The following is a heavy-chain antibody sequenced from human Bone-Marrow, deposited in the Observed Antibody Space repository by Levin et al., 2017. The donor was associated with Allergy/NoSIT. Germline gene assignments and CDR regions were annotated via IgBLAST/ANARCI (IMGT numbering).Heavy chain of an antibody. J-gene: IGHJ4*02. CDR2: IYYSGST. V-gene: IGHV4-30-4*01. D-gene: IGHD3-10*01. CDR1: GGSISSGDYY. Sequence: TLSLTCTVSGGSISSGDYYWSWIRQPPGKGLEWIGYIYYSGSTYYNPSLKSRVTISVDTSKNQFSLKLSSVTAADTAVYYCARVVRGVDISMFDYWGQGTLVTVSS. CDR3: ARVVRGVDISMFDY.